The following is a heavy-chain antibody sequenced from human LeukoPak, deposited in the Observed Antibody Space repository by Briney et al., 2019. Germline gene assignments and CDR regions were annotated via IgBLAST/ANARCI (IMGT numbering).Heavy chain of an antibody. Sequence: GGSLRLSCAASGFTFSSYGMHWVRQAPGKELEWVAVISYDGSNKYYADSVKGRFTISRDNSKNTLYLQMNSLRAEDTAVYYCAKDESGYCSGGSCYTLEYWGQGTLVTVSS. D-gene: IGHD2-15*01. CDR1: GFTFSSYG. V-gene: IGHV3-30*18. CDR3: AKDESGYCSGGSCYTLEY. J-gene: IGHJ4*02. CDR2: ISYDGSNK.